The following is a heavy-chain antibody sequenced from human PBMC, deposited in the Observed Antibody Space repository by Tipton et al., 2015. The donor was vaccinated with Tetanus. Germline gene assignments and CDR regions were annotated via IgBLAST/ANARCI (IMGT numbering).Heavy chain of an antibody. Sequence: TLSLTCTVSGGSISGYCWSWIRQPAGKGLEWIGRVYNSGSTDYNPSLKSRLAMSLDTSKNQFSLKLSSVTAADTAVYYCARDHTRYSGSSVATFDIWGQGTMVTVSS. CDR2: VYNSGST. CDR1: GGSISGYC. CDR3: ARDHTRYSGSSVATFDI. D-gene: IGHD6-6*01. J-gene: IGHJ3*02. V-gene: IGHV4-4*07.